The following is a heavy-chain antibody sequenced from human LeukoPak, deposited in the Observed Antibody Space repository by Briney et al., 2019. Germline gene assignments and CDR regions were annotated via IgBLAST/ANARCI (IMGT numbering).Heavy chain of an antibody. CDR2: ISGSGGST. D-gene: IGHD3-10*01. CDR3: AKSVNMVRGVTPLDY. Sequence: GGSLRLSCAASGFTFSSYAMSWVRQAPGKGLEWVSAISGSGGSTYYADSVKGRFTISRDNSKNTLYLQMNSLGAEDTAVYYCAKSVNMVRGVTPLDYWGQGTLVTVSS. J-gene: IGHJ4*02. V-gene: IGHV3-23*01. CDR1: GFTFSSYA.